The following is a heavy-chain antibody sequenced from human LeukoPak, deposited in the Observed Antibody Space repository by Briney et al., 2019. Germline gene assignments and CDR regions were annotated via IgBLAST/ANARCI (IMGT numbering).Heavy chain of an antibody. J-gene: IGHJ6*02. Sequence: ASVKVPCKGSGYTFTNYAVHWVRQAPGQRLEWLGWINPGNGDTKYSQNFQGRVTVTSDTSAATAYVELSSLTSEDTAVYYCARERWHCRVNCYSVYYYALDVWGQGTTVTVSS. CDR2: INPGNGDT. V-gene: IGHV1-3*01. CDR3: ARERWHCRVNCYSVYYYALDV. CDR1: GYTFTNYA. D-gene: IGHD2-15*01.